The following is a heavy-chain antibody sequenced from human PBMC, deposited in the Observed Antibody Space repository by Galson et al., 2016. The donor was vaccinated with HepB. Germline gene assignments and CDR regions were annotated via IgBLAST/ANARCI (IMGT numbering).Heavy chain of an antibody. Sequence: SETLSLTCTVSGASMNRFYWSWVRQPPGKGLEYIGFVHYTGATNYGPSLRGRVSMSVDTSKNHLSLMMTSMTAADTAVYYCARLGTCGRDCYSFDSWGQGILVTVSS. CDR1: GASMNRFY. J-gene: IGHJ4*02. CDR3: ARLGTCGRDCYSFDS. D-gene: IGHD2-21*02. CDR2: VHYTGAT. V-gene: IGHV4-59*01.